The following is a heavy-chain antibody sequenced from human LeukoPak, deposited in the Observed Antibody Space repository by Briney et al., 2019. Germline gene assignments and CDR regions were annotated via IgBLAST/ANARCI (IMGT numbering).Heavy chain of an antibody. J-gene: IGHJ4*02. Sequence: SETLSLTCTVSGGSISSGSYYWSWIRQPAGKGLEWIGRIYTSGSTNYNPSLKSRVTISVDTSKNQFSLKLSSVTAADTAVYYCASRRKGVAARIDYWGQGTLVTVSS. CDR1: GGSISSGSYY. CDR2: IYTSGST. V-gene: IGHV4-61*02. D-gene: IGHD6-13*01. CDR3: ASRRKGVAARIDY.